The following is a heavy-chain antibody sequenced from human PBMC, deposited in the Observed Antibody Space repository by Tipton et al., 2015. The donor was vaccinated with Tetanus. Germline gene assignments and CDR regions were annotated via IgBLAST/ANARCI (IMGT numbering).Heavy chain of an antibody. CDR3: ASGKLSSEFDY. Sequence: GSLRLSCAASGFTVSSNYMSWVRQAPGKGLEWVSVIYSGGSTYYADSVEGRFTISRDNSKNTLYLQMNSLRAEDTAVYYCASGKLSSEFDYWGQGTLVTVSS. V-gene: IGHV3-53*01. J-gene: IGHJ4*02. CDR1: GFTVSSNY. D-gene: IGHD3-22*01. CDR2: IYSGGST.